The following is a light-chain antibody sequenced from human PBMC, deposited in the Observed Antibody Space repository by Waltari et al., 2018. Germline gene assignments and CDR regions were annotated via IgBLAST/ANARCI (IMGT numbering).Light chain of an antibody. CDR1: QDIRND. CDR2: GAS. Sequence: DIQMTQSPSSLSASIGDRVTITCRASQDIRNDLGWFQQKPGEAPRRLSYGASTLQTGVPSRFSGSGSGTDFSLTIASLQPEDFATYYCLQHTNYPFTFGPGTKVDVK. CDR3: LQHTNYPFT. V-gene: IGKV1-17*01. J-gene: IGKJ3*01.